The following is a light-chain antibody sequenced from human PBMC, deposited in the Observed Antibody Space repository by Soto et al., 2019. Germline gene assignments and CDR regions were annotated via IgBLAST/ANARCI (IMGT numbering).Light chain of an antibody. CDR3: QQYNNWPYT. CDR1: QIVSSN. Sequence: EIVMTQSPATLSLSPGVRATLSCRAIQIVSSNLAWYQQRPCQAPRLLIYGASTRATGSAARFSGSGSGKECTLTISRLQSEACAVYYCQQYNNWPYTFGQGTKLEI. CDR2: GAS. J-gene: IGKJ2*01. V-gene: IGKV3-15*01.